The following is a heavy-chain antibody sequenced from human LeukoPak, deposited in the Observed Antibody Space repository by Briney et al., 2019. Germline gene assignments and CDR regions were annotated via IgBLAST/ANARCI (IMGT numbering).Heavy chain of an antibody. CDR2: ISSDGSST. CDR3: ASQFSGGGH. J-gene: IGHJ4*02. CDR1: GFTFSAYA. V-gene: IGHV3-74*01. Sequence: GGSLRLSCAASGFTFSAYAVSWVRQAPGKGLVWVSRISSDGSSTHYADSVKGRFTVSRDNAKNTLSLQMNSLRAEDTAVYYCASQFSGGGHWGQGTLVTVSS. D-gene: IGHD3-10*01.